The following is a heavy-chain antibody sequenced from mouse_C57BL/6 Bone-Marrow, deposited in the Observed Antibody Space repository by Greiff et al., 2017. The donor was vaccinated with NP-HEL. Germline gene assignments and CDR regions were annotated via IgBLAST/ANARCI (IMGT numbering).Heavy chain of an antibody. D-gene: IGHD3-2*02. J-gene: IGHJ4*01. CDR1: GYSITSGYD. Sequence: EVQLQQSGPGMVKPSQSLSLTCTVTGYSITSGYDWHWIRHFPGNKLEWMGYISYRGSANYNPSLKSRISITHDTSKNHFFLKVNSVTTEDTATYYCARGQLRPSYAMDYWGQGTSVTVSS. CDR2: ISYRGSA. CDR3: ARGQLRPSYAMDY. V-gene: IGHV3-1*01.